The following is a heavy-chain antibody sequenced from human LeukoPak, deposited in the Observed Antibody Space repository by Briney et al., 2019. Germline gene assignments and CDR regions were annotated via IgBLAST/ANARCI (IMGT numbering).Heavy chain of an antibody. J-gene: IGHJ4*02. V-gene: IGHV4-34*01. CDR1: GGSFSGYY. Sequence: SETLSLTCAVYGGSFSGYYWSWIRQPPGKGLEWIGEINHSGSTNYNPSLKSRVTISVDTSKNQFSLELSSVTAADTAVYCCARVVVPDSWPFGFGYFDYWGQGTLVTVSS. D-gene: IGHD2-2*01. CDR3: ARVVVPDSWPFGFGYFDY. CDR2: INHSGST.